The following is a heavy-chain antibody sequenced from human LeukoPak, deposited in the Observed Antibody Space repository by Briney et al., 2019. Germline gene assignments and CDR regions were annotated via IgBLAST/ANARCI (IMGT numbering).Heavy chain of an antibody. CDR2: ISAYNGNT. CDR1: GYTFTSYG. J-gene: IGHJ4*02. D-gene: IGHD3-22*01. V-gene: IGHV1-18*01. Sequence: ASVKVSCKASGYTFTSYGISWVRQAPGQGLEWMGWISAYNGNTNYAQKLQGRVTMTTDTSTSTAYMELRSLRSDDTAVYYCARNFFPEREMYYYDSSGYYFDYWGQGTLVTVSS. CDR3: ARNFFPEREMYYYDSSGYYFDY.